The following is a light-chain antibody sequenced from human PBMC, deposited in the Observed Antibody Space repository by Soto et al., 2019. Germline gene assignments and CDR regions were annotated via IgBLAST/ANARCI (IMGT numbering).Light chain of an antibody. CDR1: QSIRGW. Sequence: DIQMTQSPSTLSASVGDRVTIACRASQSIRGWLAWYQQKPGKAPRLLIFDASSLESGVPSRFSGGGSGTDFTLTISSLQPEDFATYYCQQLNSSPRTFGQGTRVDIK. V-gene: IGKV1-5*01. J-gene: IGKJ1*01. CDR3: QQLNSSPRT. CDR2: DAS.